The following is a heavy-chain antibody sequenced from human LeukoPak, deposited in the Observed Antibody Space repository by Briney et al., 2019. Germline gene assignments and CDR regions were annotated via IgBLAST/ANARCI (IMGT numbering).Heavy chain of an antibody. CDR2: ISDIGSI. Sequence: SETLSLTCTVSGGSISSYYWSWIRQPPGKGLEWIAYISDIGSINHNPSLKSRVTISLDTSKNQFSLKLSSVTAADTAVYYCAGHHPRNTVDFWGQGTLVTVSS. V-gene: IGHV4-59*08. J-gene: IGHJ4*02. CDR1: GGSISSYY. D-gene: IGHD2/OR15-2a*01. CDR3: AGHHPRNTVDF.